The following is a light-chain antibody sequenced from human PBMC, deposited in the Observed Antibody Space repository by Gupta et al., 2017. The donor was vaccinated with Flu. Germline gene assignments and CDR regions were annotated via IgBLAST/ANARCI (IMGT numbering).Light chain of an antibody. J-gene: IGKJ1*01. V-gene: IGKV1-5*03. CDR2: KAS. CDR1: QSSSSW. Sequence: GDRVTSTCRASQSSSSWLDWYQQKPGKAPKLLISKASIVQSGVPSTFSGSGSETEFTLTINSVQPDDFATYYCKHYNSYPWTFGQGTKVEIK. CDR3: KHYNSYPWT.